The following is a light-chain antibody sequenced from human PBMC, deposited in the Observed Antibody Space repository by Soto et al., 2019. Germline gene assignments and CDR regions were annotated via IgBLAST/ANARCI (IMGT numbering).Light chain of an antibody. Sequence: DIQMTQSPSSLSASVGDRVTITCRASQDISNYLNWYQQRPGKAPKLLIYDASNLERGVPSRFRGTRSGTHFTFAVTSLQPEDVATYYCQQSDSRPITFGQGTRLEI. J-gene: IGKJ5*01. CDR3: QQSDSRPIT. CDR1: QDISNY. V-gene: IGKV1-33*01. CDR2: DAS.